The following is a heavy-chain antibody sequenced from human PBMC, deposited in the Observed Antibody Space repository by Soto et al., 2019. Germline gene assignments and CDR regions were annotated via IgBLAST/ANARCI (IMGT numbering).Heavy chain of an antibody. D-gene: IGHD1-7*01. Sequence: ESLKLSCKGSGYSFTSYWISWVRQMPGKGLEWMGRIDPSDSYTNYSPSFQGHVTISADKSISTTYLQWNSLKASDTAMYYCARHSTNWNYNWGQGTLVTVSS. CDR1: GYSFTSYW. CDR3: ARHSTNWNYN. J-gene: IGHJ4*02. CDR2: IDPSDSYT. V-gene: IGHV5-10-1*01.